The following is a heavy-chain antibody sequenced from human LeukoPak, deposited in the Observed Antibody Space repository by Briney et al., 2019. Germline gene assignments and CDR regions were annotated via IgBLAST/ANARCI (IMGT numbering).Heavy chain of an antibody. D-gene: IGHD3-10*01. J-gene: IGHJ4*02. CDR3: ARAPPRHYYGNTEYYFDY. CDR2: IKQDGSEA. V-gene: IGHV3-7*01. CDR1: GFPFSSFW. Sequence: GGSLRLSCAASGFPFSSFWMSWVRQAPGKGLAWVANIKQDGSEAYLVDSVKGRFTISRDNAKSSLFLQMNSLRVEDSAVYYCARAPPRHYYGNTEYYFDYWGRGTLVTVSS.